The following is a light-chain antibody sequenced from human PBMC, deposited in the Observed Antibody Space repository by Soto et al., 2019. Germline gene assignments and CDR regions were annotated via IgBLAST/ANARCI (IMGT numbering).Light chain of an antibody. CDR1: QSVSSN. V-gene: IGKV3D-15*01. CDR3: QHYANLPIT. CDR2: GAS. Sequence: EIVLTQYPGSLPLSPGERATLSCRASQSVSSNLAWYQQKPGQAPRLLIYGASTRASGIPARFSGSGSGTEFTLTISMLQSEDFAVYYCQHYANLPITFGQGTRLEI. J-gene: IGKJ5*01.